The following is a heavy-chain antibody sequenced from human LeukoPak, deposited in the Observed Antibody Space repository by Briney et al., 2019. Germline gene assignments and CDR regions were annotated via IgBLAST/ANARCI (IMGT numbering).Heavy chain of an antibody. V-gene: IGHV3-30*18. CDR1: GFTFSSYG. D-gene: IGHD6-13*01. CDR3: AKEGTGYSRHFDY. Sequence: GGSLRLSCAASGFTFSSYGMHWVRQAPGKGLEWVAVISYDGSNKYYADSVKGRFTISRDNSKNTLYLQMNSLRAEDTAVYYCAKEGTGYSRHFDYWGQGTLVTVSS. CDR2: ISYDGSNK. J-gene: IGHJ4*02.